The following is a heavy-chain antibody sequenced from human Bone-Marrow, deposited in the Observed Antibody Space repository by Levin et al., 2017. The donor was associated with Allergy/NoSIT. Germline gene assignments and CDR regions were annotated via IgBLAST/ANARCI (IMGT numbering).Heavy chain of an antibody. Sequence: GGSLRLSCAASGFTFDDYTMHWVRQAPGKGLEWVSLIIWNGGSTYYADSVKGRFTISRDNSRDSLYLQMNNLRTEDTALYYCAKGIAASGTQIDYWGQGTLVTVSS. CDR2: IIWNGGST. D-gene: IGHD6-13*01. V-gene: IGHV3-43*01. CDR3: AKGIAASGTQIDY. J-gene: IGHJ4*02. CDR1: GFTFDDYT.